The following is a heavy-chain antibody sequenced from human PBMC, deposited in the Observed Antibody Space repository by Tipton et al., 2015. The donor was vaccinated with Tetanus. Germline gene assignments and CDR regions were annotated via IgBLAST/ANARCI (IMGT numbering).Heavy chain of an antibody. V-gene: IGHV4-61*08. J-gene: IGHJ4*02. CDR2: ISGSGTT. D-gene: IGHD3-3*01. CDR3: ARANFDFSKKGPFDS. CDR1: GGSVGGGDYH. Sequence: TLSLTCTVSGGSVGGGDYHWSWIRQPPGKGLEWLAYISGSGTTNSNYYLKSRITMSRDTSKNQFSLKLASVTAADTAVYFRARANFDFSKKGPFDSWGQGILVIVS.